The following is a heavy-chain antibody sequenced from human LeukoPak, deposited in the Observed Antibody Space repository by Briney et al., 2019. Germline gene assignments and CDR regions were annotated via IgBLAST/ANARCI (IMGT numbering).Heavy chain of an antibody. D-gene: IGHD4-17*01. J-gene: IGHJ4*02. CDR2: IYISGST. CDR1: GVSTNSHY. V-gene: IGHV4-4*07. Sequence: SETLSLTCTVSGVSTNSHYWTWIRQPAGKGLEWIGRIYISGSTDYSPSLKSRVTMSVDTSQNQFSLKVSSVSAADTAVYYCASGHYADYYFDYWGQGTLVTVSS. CDR3: ASGHYADYYFDY.